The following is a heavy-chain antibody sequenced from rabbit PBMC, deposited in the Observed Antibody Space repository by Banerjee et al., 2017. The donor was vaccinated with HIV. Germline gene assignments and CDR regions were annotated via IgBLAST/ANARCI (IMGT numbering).Heavy chain of an antibody. D-gene: IGHD6-1*01. CDR1: GIDFSSYG. V-gene: IGHV1S7*01. CDR2: IYPDYGTT. J-gene: IGHJ3*01. Sequence: QLVESGGGLVTLGGSLKLSCKASGIDFSSYGISWVRQAPGKGLEWIAYIYPDYGTTDYATWVNGRFTFSLDNAQNTLYLQLNSLTAANTATYLCARGGGHAGDGYGLWGQGTLVTVS. CDR3: ARGGGHAGDGYGL.